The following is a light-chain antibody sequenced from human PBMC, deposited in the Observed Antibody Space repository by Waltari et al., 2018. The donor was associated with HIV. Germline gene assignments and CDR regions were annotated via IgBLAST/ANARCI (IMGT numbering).Light chain of an antibody. J-gene: IGLJ2*01. CDR1: SGDVGGSNY. CDR2: EVS. CDR3: CSYTISSRPV. V-gene: IGLV2-14*01. Sequence: QTALTQPASVSGSPGQSITISCTGTSGDVGGSNYVSWYQQYPGKAPKLMIYEVSNRPSGVSNRFSGSKSGNTASLTISGLQAEDEANYYCCSYTISSRPVFGGGTKVTVL.